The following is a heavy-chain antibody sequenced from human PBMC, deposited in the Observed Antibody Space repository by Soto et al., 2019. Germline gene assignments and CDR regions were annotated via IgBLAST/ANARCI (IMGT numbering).Heavy chain of an antibody. CDR1: GGSISSSSYY. CDR3: AIIGYCTNGVCYYLGY. D-gene: IGHD2-8*01. J-gene: IGHJ4*02. CDR2: IYYSGST. Sequence: SETLSLTCTVSGGSISSSSYYWGWIRQPPGKGLEWIGSIYYSGSTYYNPSLKSRVTISVDTSKNQFSLKLSSVTAADTAVYYCAIIGYCTNGVCYYLGYWAQRTLVTGSS. V-gene: IGHV4-39*01.